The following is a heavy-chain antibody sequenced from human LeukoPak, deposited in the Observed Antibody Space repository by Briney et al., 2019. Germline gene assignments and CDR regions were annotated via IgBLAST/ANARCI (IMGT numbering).Heavy chain of an antibody. CDR3: ARGPHERSGYPDD. J-gene: IGHJ4*02. D-gene: IGHD3-22*01. CDR2: IIPIFGTA. CDR1: GGTFSSYA. Sequence: SVKVSCKASGGTFSSYAISWVRQAPGQGLEWMGGIIPIFGTANYAQKFQGRVTLTTDTSTSTAYMELRSLRSDDTAVYYCARGPHERSGYPDDWGQGTLVTVSS. V-gene: IGHV1-69*05.